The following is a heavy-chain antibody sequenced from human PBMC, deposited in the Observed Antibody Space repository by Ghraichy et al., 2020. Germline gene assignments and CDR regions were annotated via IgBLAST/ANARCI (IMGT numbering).Heavy chain of an antibody. V-gene: IGHV3-23*01. D-gene: IGHD3-10*01. CDR1: GFTFSSYA. J-gene: IGHJ4*02. CDR3: AKDRGGYYYGSGSYYLLSGPNDY. Sequence: GGSLRLSCAASGFTFSSYAMSWVRQAPGKGLEWVSAISGSGGSTYYADSVKGRFTISRDNSKNTLYLQMNSLRAEDTTVYYCAKDRGGYYYGSGSYYLLSGPNDYWGQGTLVTVSS. CDR2: ISGSGGST.